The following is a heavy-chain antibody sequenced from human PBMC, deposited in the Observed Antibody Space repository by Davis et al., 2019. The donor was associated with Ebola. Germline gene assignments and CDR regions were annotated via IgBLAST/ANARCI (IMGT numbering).Heavy chain of an antibody. CDR1: GGSFSGYY. Sequence: PSETLSLTCAVYGGSFSGYYWSWIRQPPGKGLEWIGEINHSGSTNYNPSLKSRVTISVDKSKNQFSLKLSSVTAADTAVYYCARIVGATRGLKDYWGQGTLVTVSS. J-gene: IGHJ4*02. V-gene: IGHV4-34*01. CDR2: INHSGST. D-gene: IGHD1-26*01. CDR3: ARIVGATRGLKDY.